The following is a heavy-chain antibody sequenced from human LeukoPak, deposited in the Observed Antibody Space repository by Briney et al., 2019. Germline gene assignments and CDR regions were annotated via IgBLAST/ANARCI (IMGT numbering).Heavy chain of an antibody. CDR3: ARDSAVRGAHDPSDI. CDR1: GYSISGYY. D-gene: IGHD3-10*01. J-gene: IGHJ3*02. CDR2: IYYSGST. V-gene: IGHV4-38-2*02. Sequence: SETLSLTCAVSGYSISGYYWGWIRQPPGKGLEWIGSIYYSGSTYYNPSLKSRVTVSVDTSKKQFSLRLTSVTAADTAVYYCARDSAVRGAHDPSDIWGQGTMVTVSS.